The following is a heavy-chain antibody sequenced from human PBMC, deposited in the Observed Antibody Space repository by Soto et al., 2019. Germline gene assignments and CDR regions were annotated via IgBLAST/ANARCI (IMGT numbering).Heavy chain of an antibody. J-gene: IGHJ3*02. CDR1: GFTFSSYA. V-gene: IGHV3-30*14. Sequence: PGGSLRLSCAASGFTFSSYAMHRVRQAPGKGLEWVAVISYDGSNKYYADSVKGRFTISRDNSKNTLYLQMNSLRAEDTAVYYCARVLYSSRGGWFDAFDICGQGTMVTVSS. D-gene: IGHD6-13*01. CDR2: ISYDGSNK. CDR3: ARVLYSSRGGWFDAFDI.